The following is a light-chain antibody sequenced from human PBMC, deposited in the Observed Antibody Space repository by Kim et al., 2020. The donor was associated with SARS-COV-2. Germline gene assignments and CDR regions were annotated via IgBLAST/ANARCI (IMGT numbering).Light chain of an antibody. Sequence: SVFPDERATRSCRTSQTISRDLAWYQQKPGQAPRLLIYGVSTRATGIPATFTGSGSGTEFTLTISSLQSEDFALYYCQQYNDWPLTFGGGTKVEI. V-gene: IGKV3-15*01. CDR2: GVS. CDR1: QTISRD. CDR3: QQYNDWPLT. J-gene: IGKJ4*01.